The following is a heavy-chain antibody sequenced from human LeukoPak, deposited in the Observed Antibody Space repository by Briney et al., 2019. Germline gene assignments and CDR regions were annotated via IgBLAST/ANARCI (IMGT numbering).Heavy chain of an antibody. J-gene: IGHJ4*02. V-gene: IGHV4-59*11. CDR3: ARAGGAYFDY. CDR2: IYYGGST. Sequence: SETLSLTCTVSGGSISSHYWSWIRQPPGKGLEWIGYIYYGGSTNYNPSLKSRVTISVDTSKNQFSLKLSSVTAADTAVYYCARAGGAYFDYWGQGTLVTVSS. D-gene: IGHD1-26*01. CDR1: GGSISSHY.